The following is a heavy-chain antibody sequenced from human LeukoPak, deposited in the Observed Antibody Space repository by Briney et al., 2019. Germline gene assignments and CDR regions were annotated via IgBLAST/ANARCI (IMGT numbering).Heavy chain of an antibody. CDR2: ISAYNGNT. J-gene: IGHJ4*02. D-gene: IGHD6-19*01. Sequence: ASVKVSCKASGYTFTSYDINWVRQAPGQGLEWMGWISAYNGNTNYAQKLQGRVTMTTDTSTSTAYMELRSLRSDDTAVYYCARDDSGWYQWDYWGQGTLVTVSS. V-gene: IGHV1-18*01. CDR3: ARDDSGWYQWDY. CDR1: GYTFTSYD.